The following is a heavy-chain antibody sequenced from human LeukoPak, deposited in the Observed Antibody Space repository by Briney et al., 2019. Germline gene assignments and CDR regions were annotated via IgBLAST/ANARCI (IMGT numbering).Heavy chain of an antibody. CDR3: ARVWKYSIGSYFEY. Sequence: SETLSLTCTVSGGSISSYYWSWIRQPAGKGLEWIGRIYTSGSTNYNPSLKSRVTMSVDTSKNQFSLKLSSVTAADTAVYYCARVWKYSIGSYFEYWGKGTLVTVSS. CDR2: IYTSGST. V-gene: IGHV4-4*07. D-gene: IGHD6-19*01. CDR1: GGSISSYY. J-gene: IGHJ4*02.